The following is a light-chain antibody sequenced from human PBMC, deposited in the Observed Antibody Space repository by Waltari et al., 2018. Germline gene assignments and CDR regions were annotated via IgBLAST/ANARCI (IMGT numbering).Light chain of an antibody. J-gene: IGKJ2*01. CDR2: DAS. CDR1: QSVSSS. CDR3: QLRTNLMFT. Sequence: EIVLTQSPATLSLSPGERATLSCRASQSVSSSSAWYQQTPGQAPRLLIYDASNRATGIPARFSGSRSGTDFTLTISSLEPEDFTVYYCQLRTNLMFTFGQGSKLEI. V-gene: IGKV3-11*01.